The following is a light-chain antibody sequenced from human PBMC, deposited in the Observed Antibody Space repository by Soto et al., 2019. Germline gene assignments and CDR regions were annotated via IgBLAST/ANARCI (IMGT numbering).Light chain of an antibody. Sequence: DIQMTQSPSTLSASVGDRVTITCRASQSISTWLAWYQQKPGKAPKVLIYKASSLESGVPSRFSGSGSGTEFNLTISSLQTDDSATYYRQHCDSSWTFGQGTKVEIK. CDR2: KAS. J-gene: IGKJ1*01. CDR1: QSISTW. CDR3: QHCDSSWT. V-gene: IGKV1-5*03.